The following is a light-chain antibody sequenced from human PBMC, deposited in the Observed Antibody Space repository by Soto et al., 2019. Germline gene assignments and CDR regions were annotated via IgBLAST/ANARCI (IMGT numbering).Light chain of an antibody. Sequence: QSALTQPRSVSGSPRQSVTISCTGTNSDVGGYNYVSWYQQYPGKAPKLMISGVSERPSGVPDRFSGSKSGNTASLTISGLQAEDEADYYCCSYVDTDTWVFGGGTKLTVL. CDR1: NSDVGGYNY. CDR3: CSYVDTDTWV. V-gene: IGLV2-11*01. CDR2: GVS. J-gene: IGLJ3*02.